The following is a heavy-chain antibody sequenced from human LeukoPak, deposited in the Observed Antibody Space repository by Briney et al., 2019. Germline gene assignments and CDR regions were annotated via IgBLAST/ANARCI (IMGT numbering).Heavy chain of an antibody. V-gene: IGHV1-69*04. Sequence: GASVKVSCKASGGTFSSYTISWVRQAPGQGLEWMGRIIPILGIANYAQKFQGRVTITADKSTSTAYMELSSLRSEDTAVYYCAIDATGRITIFGVDPSFSPWGQGTLVTVSS. J-gene: IGHJ4*02. CDR1: GGTFSSYT. D-gene: IGHD3-3*01. CDR2: IIPILGIA. CDR3: AIDATGRITIFGVDPSFSP.